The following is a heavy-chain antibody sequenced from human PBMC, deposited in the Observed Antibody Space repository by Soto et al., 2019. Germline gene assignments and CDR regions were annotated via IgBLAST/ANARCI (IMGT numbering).Heavy chain of an antibody. CDR3: AKDRRFLEWLSGRDAFDI. V-gene: IGHV3-23*01. Sequence: EVQLLESGGGLVQPGGSLRLSCAASGFTFSSYAMSWVRQAPGKGLEWVSAISGSGGSTYYADSVKGRFTISRDNSKNTLYLQMNSLRAEDTAVYYCAKDRRFLEWLSGRDAFDIWGQGTMVTVSS. CDR1: GFTFSSYA. CDR2: ISGSGGST. J-gene: IGHJ3*02. D-gene: IGHD3-3*01.